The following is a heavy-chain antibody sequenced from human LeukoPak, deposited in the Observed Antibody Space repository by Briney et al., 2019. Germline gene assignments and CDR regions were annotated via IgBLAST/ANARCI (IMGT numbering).Heavy chain of an antibody. CDR2: INHSGST. Sequence: SETLSLTCTVSGGSISSYYWSWIRQPPGKGLEWIGEINHSGSTNYNPSLKSRVTISVDTSKNQFSLKLSSVTAADTAVYYCARGKLTTAADAFDIWGQGTMVTVSS. D-gene: IGHD4-17*01. J-gene: IGHJ3*02. CDR1: GGSISSYY. CDR3: ARGKLTTAADAFDI. V-gene: IGHV4-34*01.